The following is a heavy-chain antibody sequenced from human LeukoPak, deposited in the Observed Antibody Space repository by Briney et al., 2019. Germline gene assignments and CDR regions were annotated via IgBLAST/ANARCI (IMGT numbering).Heavy chain of an antibody. CDR2: INHSGST. V-gene: IGHV4-34*01. CDR3: ARTKLNYGSGSYPFDY. CDR1: GFTFGDYA. D-gene: IGHD3-10*01. Sequence: GSLRLSCTASGFTFGDYAMSWVRQAPGKGLEWIGEINHSGSTNYNPSLKSRVTISVDTSKNQFSLKLSSVTAADTAVYYCARTKLNYGSGSYPFDYWGQGTLVTVSS. J-gene: IGHJ4*02.